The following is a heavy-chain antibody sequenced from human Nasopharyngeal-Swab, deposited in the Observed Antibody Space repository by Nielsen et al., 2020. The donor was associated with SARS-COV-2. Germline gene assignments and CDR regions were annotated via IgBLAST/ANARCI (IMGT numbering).Heavy chain of an antibody. Sequence: GGSLRLSCTASGFNLGYFAMSWFRQAPGKGLEGVGFIRSKAYGGTTEYAASVKGRFTISRDDPKSIAYLEMISLKTEDTAVYYCTRGNSGWYGVGHFWGQGTLVRVSS. V-gene: IGHV3-49*03. CDR2: IRSKAYGGTT. D-gene: IGHD6-19*01. CDR1: GFNLGYFA. CDR3: TRGNSGWYGVGHF. J-gene: IGHJ4*02.